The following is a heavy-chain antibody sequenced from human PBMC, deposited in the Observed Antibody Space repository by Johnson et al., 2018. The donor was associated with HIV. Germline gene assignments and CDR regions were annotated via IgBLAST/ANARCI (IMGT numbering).Heavy chain of an antibody. D-gene: IGHD6-6*01. CDR1: GFTFSSYA. CDR2: ISYDGSNK. CDR3: ARRKAPYDAFDI. V-gene: IGHV3-30*14. J-gene: IGHJ3*02. Sequence: QVQLVESGGGVVQPGRSLRLSCAASGFTFSSYAMHWVRQAPGKGLEWVAVISYDGSNKYYADSVKGRFTISRDNSKNTLYLQMGSLRAEDMAVYYCARRKAPYDAFDIWGQGTMVTVSS.